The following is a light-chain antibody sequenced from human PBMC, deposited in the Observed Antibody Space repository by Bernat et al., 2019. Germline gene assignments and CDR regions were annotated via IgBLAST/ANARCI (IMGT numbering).Light chain of an antibody. CDR1: QSVSTGH. V-gene: IGKV3-20*01. Sequence: EIVLTQSPGTLSLSPGERATLSCRASQSVSTGHLAWYQQKPGQPPRLLIYGASSRATGIPDRFSASGSGTDFTFTISRLEPEDFAVYYCQQYTTSPPEFTVGGGTKVEIK. J-gene: IGKJ4*01. CDR3: QQYTTSPPEFT. CDR2: GAS.